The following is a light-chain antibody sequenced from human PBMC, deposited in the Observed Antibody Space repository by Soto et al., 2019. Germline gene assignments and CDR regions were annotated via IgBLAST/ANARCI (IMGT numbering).Light chain of an antibody. CDR2: AAS. CDR1: QSVADNY. CDR3: QQYGXXPRT. J-gene: IGKJ1*01. V-gene: IGKV3-20*01. Sequence: EIVLTQSPGTLSLSPGERATLSCRASQSVADNYLAWYQQKPGQAPRLLIYAASRRATGIPDTFSGSGSGTDFXLXXXXXXXXXXXLYYCQQYGXXPRTFGQGT.